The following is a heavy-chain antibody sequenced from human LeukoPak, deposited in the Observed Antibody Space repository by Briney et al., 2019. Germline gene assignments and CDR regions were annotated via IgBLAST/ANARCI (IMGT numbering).Heavy chain of an antibody. J-gene: IGHJ3*02. Sequence: ASVKVSCKASGGTFSSHAISWVRQAPGQGLEWMGGIIPIFGTAKYAQKFQGRVTITADESASAAYMELSSLRSEDTAVYYCATTYYYDRWGRAFDIWGQGTMVTVSS. CDR2: IIPIFGTA. CDR1: GGTFSSHA. D-gene: IGHD3-22*01. CDR3: ATTYYYDRWGRAFDI. V-gene: IGHV1-69*13.